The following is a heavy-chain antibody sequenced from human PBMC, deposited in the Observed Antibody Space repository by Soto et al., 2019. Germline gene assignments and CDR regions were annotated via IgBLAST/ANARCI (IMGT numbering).Heavy chain of an antibody. J-gene: IGHJ4*02. V-gene: IGHV4-4*02. CDR2: VFHSGST. CDR1: GFTFSSYAM. Sequence: GSLRLSCAASGFTFSSYAMSWVRQAPGKGLEWIGEVFHSGSTNYNPSLKSRVTISVDKSKNQFSLKLSSVTAADTAVYYCARVRYSSSYFDYWGQGTLVTVSS. D-gene: IGHD6-13*01. CDR3: ARVRYSSSYFDY.